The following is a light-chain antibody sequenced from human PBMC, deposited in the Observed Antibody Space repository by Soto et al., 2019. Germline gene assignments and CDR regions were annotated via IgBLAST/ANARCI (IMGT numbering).Light chain of an antibody. CDR2: EVN. CDR1: SSDVGASDY. V-gene: IGLV2-8*01. J-gene: IGLJ1*01. CDR3: LSHSGSSNV. Sequence: QSVLTQPPSASGSPGQSVAISCTGTSSDVGASDYVSWYQQHSGKAPKLLLYEVNKRPSGVPDRFSGSKSGNTASLIVSALQADDEADYYCLSHSGSSNVLGTGTKLTVL.